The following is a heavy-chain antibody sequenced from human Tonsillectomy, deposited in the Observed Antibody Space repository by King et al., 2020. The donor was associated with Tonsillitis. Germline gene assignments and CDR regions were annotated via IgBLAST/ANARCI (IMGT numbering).Heavy chain of an antibody. Sequence: VQLVESGGGLVQPGGSLRLSCAASGFTFSTYTMSWVRQAPGKGLEWVSGISGSGGSTYYSDSVKGRFTISRDNSKNTLYLQRNSLRAEDTAVYYCAKDLGGNYDFWGGYYPGSYYFDYWGQGTLVTISS. CDR1: GFTFSTYT. CDR3: AKDLGGNYDFWGGYYPGSYYFDY. J-gene: IGHJ4*02. D-gene: IGHD3-3*01. V-gene: IGHV3-23*04. CDR2: ISGSGGST.